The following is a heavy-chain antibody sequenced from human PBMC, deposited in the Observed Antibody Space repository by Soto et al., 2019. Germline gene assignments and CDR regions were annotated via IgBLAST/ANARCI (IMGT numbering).Heavy chain of an antibody. CDR2: ISAYNGNT. V-gene: IGHV1-18*01. CDR3: ARDLEEGGYDVVAFDY. J-gene: IGHJ4*02. Sequence: QVQLVQSGAEVKKPGASVKVSCTASGYTFTSYGIIWVRQAPGQGLEWMGWISAYNGNTNYAQKLQGRVTMTTDTSTSTAYMELMSLRSADTAVYYCARDLEEGGYDVVAFDYWGQGTLVTGSS. D-gene: IGHD5-12*01. CDR1: GYTFTSYG.